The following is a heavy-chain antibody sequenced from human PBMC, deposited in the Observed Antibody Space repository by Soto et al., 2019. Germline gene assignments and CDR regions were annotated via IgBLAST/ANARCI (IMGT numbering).Heavy chain of an antibody. V-gene: IGHV4-34*01. CDR1: GGSFSGYY. CDR2: INHSGST. Sequence: SDTLSLTCAVYGGSFSGYYWSWIRQPPGKGLEWIGEINHSGSTNYNPSLKSRVTISVDTSKNQFSLKLSSVTAADTAVYYCARFWYCSSTSCYAGFDYWGQGTLVTVSS. J-gene: IGHJ4*02. D-gene: IGHD2-2*01. CDR3: ARFWYCSSTSCYAGFDY.